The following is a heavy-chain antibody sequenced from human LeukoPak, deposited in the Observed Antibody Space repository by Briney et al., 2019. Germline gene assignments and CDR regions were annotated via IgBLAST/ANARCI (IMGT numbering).Heavy chain of an antibody. Sequence: PSETLSLTCTVSGGSISSSSYYWGWIRQPPGKGLEWIGSIYYSGSTYYNPSLKSRVTISVDTSKNQFSLKLSSVTAADTAVYYCANFYIAARAGPWWAFDIWGQGTMVTVSS. CDR3: ANFYIAARAGPWWAFDI. CDR2: IYYSGST. V-gene: IGHV4-39*01. CDR1: GGSISSSSYY. D-gene: IGHD6-6*01. J-gene: IGHJ3*02.